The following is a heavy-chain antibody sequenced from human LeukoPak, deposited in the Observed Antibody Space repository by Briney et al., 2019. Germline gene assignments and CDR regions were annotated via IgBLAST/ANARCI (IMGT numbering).Heavy chain of an antibody. Sequence: PGGSLRLSCAASGLTFSSYSMNWVRQAPGKGLEWVSSISSSSSYIYYADSVKGRFTISRDNAKNSLYLQMNSLRAEDTAIYYCAKEYTGTFSPFPSYFDNWGQGTLVTVSS. V-gene: IGHV3-21*04. CDR2: ISSSSSYI. CDR1: GLTFSSYS. D-gene: IGHD1-26*01. CDR3: AKEYTGTFSPFPSYFDN. J-gene: IGHJ4*02.